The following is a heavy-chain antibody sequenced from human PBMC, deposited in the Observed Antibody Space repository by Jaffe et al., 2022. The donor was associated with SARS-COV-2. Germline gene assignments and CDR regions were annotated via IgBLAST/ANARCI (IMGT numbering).Heavy chain of an antibody. CDR1: GGSISSGSYY. Sequence: QVQLQESGPGLVKPSQTLSLTCTVSGGSISSGSYYWSWIRQPAGKGLEWIGRIYTSGSTNYNPSLKSRVTISVDTSKNQFSLKLSSVTAADTAVYYCAREVMATRGFDYWGQGTLVTVSS. CDR3: AREVMATRGFDY. CDR2: IYTSGST. V-gene: IGHV4-61*02. D-gene: IGHD2-21*01. J-gene: IGHJ4*02.